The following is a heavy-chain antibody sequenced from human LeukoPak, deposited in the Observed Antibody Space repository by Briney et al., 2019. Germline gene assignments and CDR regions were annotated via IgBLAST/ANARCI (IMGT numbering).Heavy chain of an antibody. V-gene: IGHV3-23*01. J-gene: IGHJ4*02. D-gene: IGHD7-27*01. CDR3: AKVQFNWGPIDY. CDR1: GFTFSNFA. CDR2: IDGSGDKT. Sequence: GGSLRLSCAASGFTFSNFAIRWVRQVPGKGLEWVSSIDGSGDKTHYPDSVRGRFTVSRDNSKNTLYLQMNSLRVEDMATYFCAKVQFNWGPIDYWGQGTPVIVSS.